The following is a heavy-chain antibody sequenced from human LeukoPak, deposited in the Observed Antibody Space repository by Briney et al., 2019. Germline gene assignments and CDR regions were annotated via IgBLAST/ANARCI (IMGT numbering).Heavy chain of an antibody. V-gene: IGHV3-21*01. CDR1: GFTVSNNY. D-gene: IGHD2-15*01. CDR3: ARDRDIVVVVAATQRSYGMDV. CDR2: ISSSSSYI. J-gene: IGHJ6*02. Sequence: GGSLRLSCAASGFTVSNNYMTWVRQAPGKGLEWVSSISSSSSYIYYADSVKGRFTISRDNSKNTLYLQMNSLRAEDTAVYYCARDRDIVVVVAATQRSYGMDVWGQGTTVTVSS.